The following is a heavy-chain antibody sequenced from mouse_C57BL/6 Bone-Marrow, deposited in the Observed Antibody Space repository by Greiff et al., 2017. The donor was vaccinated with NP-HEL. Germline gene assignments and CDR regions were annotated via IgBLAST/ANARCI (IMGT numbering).Heavy chain of an antibody. V-gene: IGHV14-4*01. Sequence: VQLQQSGAELVRPGASVKLSCTASGFNIKDDYMHWVKQRPEQGLEWIGWIDPENGDTEYASKFQGKATITADTSSNTAYLQLSSLTSDDTAVYYCTKGPFAYWGQGTLVTVSA. CDR2: IDPENGDT. CDR3: TKGPFAY. J-gene: IGHJ3*01. CDR1: GFNIKDDY. D-gene: IGHD3-3*01.